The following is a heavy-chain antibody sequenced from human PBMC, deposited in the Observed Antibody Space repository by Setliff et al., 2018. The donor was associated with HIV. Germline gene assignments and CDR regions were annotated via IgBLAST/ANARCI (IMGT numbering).Heavy chain of an antibody. CDR3: ARKRVGFDGIDV. CDR2: INPNTGDT. CDR1: GYTFTAYN. V-gene: IGHV1-2*04. Sequence: ASVKVSCKASGYTFTAYNIQWVRQAPGQGLEWVGWINPNTGDTSYAENLQGWVTLTRDTSISTAYLEVRSDDTAVYYCARKRVGFDGIDVWGQGTTVTSP. J-gene: IGHJ6*02. D-gene: IGHD1-26*01.